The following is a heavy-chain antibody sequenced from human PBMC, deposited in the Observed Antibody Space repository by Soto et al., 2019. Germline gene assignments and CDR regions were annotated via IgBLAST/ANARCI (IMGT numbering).Heavy chain of an antibody. CDR2: IYPGDSDT. CDR1: GYNFTSYW. J-gene: IGHJ3*02. V-gene: IGHV5-51*01. CDR3: ARVVVAATPSAFDI. Sequence: PGESLKISCKGSGYNFTSYWIGWVRQMPGKGLEWMGIIYPGDSDTRYSPSVQGQVTISADKSISTAYLQWSSLKASDTAMYYCARVVVAATPSAFDIWGQGTMVTVSS. D-gene: IGHD2-15*01.